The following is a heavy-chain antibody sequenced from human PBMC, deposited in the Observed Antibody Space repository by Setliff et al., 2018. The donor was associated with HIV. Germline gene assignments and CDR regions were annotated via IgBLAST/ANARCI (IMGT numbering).Heavy chain of an antibody. CDR2: INPNEIMA. D-gene: IGHD3-9*01. CDR3: ARGPKSLRYFAPPRVGYLDL. J-gene: IGHJ2*01. V-gene: IGHV1-8*02. Sequence: ASVKVSCKASGYTFTTYSMNWVRQAPGQGLEWMGFINPNEIMAHYAQKFQDRVTMTRNTSISTAYMELSSLRSEDTAVYYCARGPKSLRYFAPPRVGYLDLWGRGTLVTVSS. CDR1: GYTFTTYS.